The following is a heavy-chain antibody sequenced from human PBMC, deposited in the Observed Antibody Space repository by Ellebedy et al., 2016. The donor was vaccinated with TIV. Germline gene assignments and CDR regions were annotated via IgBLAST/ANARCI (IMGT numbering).Heavy chain of an antibody. Sequence: AASVKVSCKASGYTFTRYSLHWVRQAPGHGLEWMGIISPSGGSTSYAQKFQGRVTMTRDTSTSTVYMELSSLRSEDTAVYYCAKERGRVSGSLNWFDPWGQGTLVTVSS. CDR3: AKERGRVSGSLNWFDP. CDR1: GYTFTRYS. CDR2: ISPSGGST. V-gene: IGHV1-46*01. J-gene: IGHJ5*02. D-gene: IGHD3-10*01.